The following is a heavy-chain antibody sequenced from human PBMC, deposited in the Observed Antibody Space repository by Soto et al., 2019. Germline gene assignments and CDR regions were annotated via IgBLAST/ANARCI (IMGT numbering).Heavy chain of an antibody. J-gene: IGHJ6*02. V-gene: IGHV4-34*01. CDR3: ARRSRLLRGWFYYYGMDV. Sequence: SETLSLTCAVYGGSFSGYYWSWIRQPPGKGLEWIGEINHSGSTNYNPSLKSRVTISVDTSKNQFSLKLSSVTAADTAVYYCARRSRLLRGWFYYYGMDVWGRGTTVTVSS. CDR1: GGSFSGYY. CDR2: INHSGST. D-gene: IGHD1-26*01.